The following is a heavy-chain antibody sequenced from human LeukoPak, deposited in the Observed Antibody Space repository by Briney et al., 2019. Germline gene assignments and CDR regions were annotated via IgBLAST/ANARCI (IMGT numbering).Heavy chain of an antibody. CDR1: GYTFTSYY. CDR2: INPSGGST. Sequence: ASVKVSCKASGYTFTSYYMHWVRQAPGQGLEWMGIINPSGGSTSYAQKFQGRVTMTRDTSTSTVYMELSSLRSEDTAVYYCARALGRWLQKYAFDIWGQGTIVTVSS. J-gene: IGHJ3*02. CDR3: ARALGRWLQKYAFDI. V-gene: IGHV1-46*01. D-gene: IGHD5-24*01.